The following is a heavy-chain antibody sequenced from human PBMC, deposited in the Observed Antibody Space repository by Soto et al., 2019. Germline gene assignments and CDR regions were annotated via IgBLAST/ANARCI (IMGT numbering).Heavy chain of an antibody. CDR3: ARGGAYCSGGSCKHYFDY. CDR1: GFTFSSYS. V-gene: IGHV3-21*01. CDR2: ISSSSSYI. D-gene: IGHD2-15*01. Sequence: EVQLVESGGGLVKPGGSLRLSCAASGFTFSSYSMNWVRQAPGKGLEWVSSISSSSSYIYYADSVKGRFTISRDNAKNSLYLQMNSLRAEDTAVYYCARGGAYCSGGSCKHYFDYCGQGTLVTVSS. J-gene: IGHJ4*02.